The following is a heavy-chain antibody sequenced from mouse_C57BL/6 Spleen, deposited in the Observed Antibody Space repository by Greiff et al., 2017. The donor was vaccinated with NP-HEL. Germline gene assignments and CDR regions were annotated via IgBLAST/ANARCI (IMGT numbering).Heavy chain of an antibody. Sequence: QVQLQQSGPELVKPGASVKISCKASGYAFSSSWMNWVKQRPGKGLEWIGRIYPGDGDTNYNGKFKGKATLTADKSSSTAYMQLSSLTSEDSAVYFCARWLTGTDYWGQGTTLTVSS. CDR2: IYPGDGDT. CDR3: ARWLTGTDY. V-gene: IGHV1-82*01. D-gene: IGHD4-1*01. CDR1: GYAFSSSW. J-gene: IGHJ2*01.